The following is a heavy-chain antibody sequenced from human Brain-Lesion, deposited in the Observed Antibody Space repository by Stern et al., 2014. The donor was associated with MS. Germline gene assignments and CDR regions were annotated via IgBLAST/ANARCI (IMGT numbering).Heavy chain of an antibody. D-gene: IGHD4-17*01. J-gene: IGHJ4*02. CDR1: GGSISSGDNY. V-gene: IGHV4-30-4*01. Sequence: QDQLVESGPGLVKPSQTLSLPCTVSGGSISSGDNYWSWIRQPPGKGPEGIGDTHYSGVTYFNPSLKSRATISADTSKNQFSLKLNSMTAADTAVYYCARVPDYGDAFFDYWGQGSLVTVSS. CDR3: ARVPDYGDAFFDY. CDR2: THYSGVT.